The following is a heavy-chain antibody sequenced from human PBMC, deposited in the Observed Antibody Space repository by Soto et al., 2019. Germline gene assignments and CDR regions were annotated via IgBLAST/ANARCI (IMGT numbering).Heavy chain of an antibody. Sequence: GASVKVSCKASGYTFTSYAMHWVRQAPGQRLEWMGWINAGNGNTKYSQKFQGRVTITRDTSASTAYMELSSLRSEDTAVYYCAREAQLLWFGELNWFDPWGQGTLVTVSS. V-gene: IGHV1-3*01. J-gene: IGHJ5*02. CDR3: AREAQLLWFGELNWFDP. CDR2: INAGNGNT. CDR1: GYTFTSYA. D-gene: IGHD3-10*01.